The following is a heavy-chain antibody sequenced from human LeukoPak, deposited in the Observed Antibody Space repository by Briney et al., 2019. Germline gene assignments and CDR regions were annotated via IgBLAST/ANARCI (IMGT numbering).Heavy chain of an antibody. CDR3: TGDYGLTLYWCFDL. CDR1: GFTFGDYA. V-gene: IGHV3-49*04. CDR2: IRSKAYGGTT. J-gene: IGHJ2*01. D-gene: IGHD4-17*01. Sequence: GGSLRLSCTASGFTFGDYAMSWVRQAPGKGLEWVGFIRSKAYGGTTESAATVKARFTISRDDSKSIAYLQMHSLKPEDTAVYYCTGDYGLTLYWCFDLWGRGTLVTVSS.